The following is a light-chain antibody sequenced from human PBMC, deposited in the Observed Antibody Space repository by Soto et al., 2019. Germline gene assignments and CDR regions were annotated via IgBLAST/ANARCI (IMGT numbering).Light chain of an antibody. Sequence: TQASASLTVYPGARVTLSCRASQSVYVNVAWYQQKPGQAPRLLIYGASSRATGIPDRFSGSGSGTDFTLTISSLEPENFAVYYCHQRQSWPRTFGQGTKVAIK. CDR3: HQRQSWPRT. J-gene: IGKJ1*01. CDR2: GAS. CDR1: QSVYVN. V-gene: IGKV3-11*01.